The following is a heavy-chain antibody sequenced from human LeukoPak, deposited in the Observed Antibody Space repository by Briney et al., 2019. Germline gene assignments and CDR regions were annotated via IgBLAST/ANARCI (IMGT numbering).Heavy chain of an antibody. CDR3: AELGITMIGGV. V-gene: IGHV3-48*03. Sequence: PGGSLRFSCAASGFTFSSYEMNWVRQAPGKGLEWVSYISSSGSTIYYADSVKGRFTISRDNAKNSLYLQMNSLRAEDTAVYYCAELGITMIGGVWGEGTTVTMSS. CDR1: GFTFSSYE. CDR2: ISSSGSTI. J-gene: IGHJ6*04. D-gene: IGHD3-10*02.